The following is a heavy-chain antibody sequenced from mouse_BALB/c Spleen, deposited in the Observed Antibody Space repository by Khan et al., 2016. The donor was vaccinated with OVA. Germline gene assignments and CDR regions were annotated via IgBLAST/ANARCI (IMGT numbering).Heavy chain of an antibody. CDR2: INTYTGEA. V-gene: IGHV9-3-1*01. CDR1: GHTFTKYG. CDR3: ARPPYCSYVMDN. J-gene: IGHJ4*01. Sequence: QIQLVQSGPELKKPGETVKISCKASGHTFTKYGMNWVKQAPGKGLKWMGWINTYTGEATYADDFNGRFAFSLETSATTAYLQINNLKNEDTATYFCARPPYCSYVMDNWGQGTSVTVSS.